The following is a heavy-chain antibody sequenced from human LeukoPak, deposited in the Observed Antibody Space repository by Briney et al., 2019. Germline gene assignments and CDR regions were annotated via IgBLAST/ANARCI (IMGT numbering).Heavy chain of an antibody. J-gene: IGHJ3*02. D-gene: IGHD1-1*01. CDR3: ARRKKATAPADN. CDR1: GGSISSYY. CDR2: IYYSGST. V-gene: IGHV4-59*01. Sequence: SETLSLTCTVSGGSISSYYWSWIRQPPGKGLEWIGYIYYSGSTNYNPSLKSRVTISVDTSKNQFSLKLSSVTAADTAVYYCARRKKATAPADNWGQGTMVTVSS.